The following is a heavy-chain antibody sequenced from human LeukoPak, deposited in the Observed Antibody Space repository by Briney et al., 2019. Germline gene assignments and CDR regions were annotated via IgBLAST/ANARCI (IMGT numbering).Heavy chain of an antibody. J-gene: IGHJ3*01. CDR3: AKVQYSGTFYGACDL. V-gene: IGHV3-23*01. CDR2: ISGSGGST. Sequence: GGSLRLSCTTSGFNFRAYWMGWVRQAPGKGLEWVSAISGSGGSTYYADSVKGRFTISRDNSKNTLYLQMNSLGAEDTAVYYCAKVQYSGTFYGACDLWGQGTMVTVSS. D-gene: IGHD1-26*01. CDR1: GFNFRAYW.